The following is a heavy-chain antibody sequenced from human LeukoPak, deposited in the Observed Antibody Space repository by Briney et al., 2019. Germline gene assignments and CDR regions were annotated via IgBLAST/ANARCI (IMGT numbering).Heavy chain of an antibody. CDR2: INPNTGGT. D-gene: IGHD3-22*01. Sequence: ASVKVSCKASGYPFSAYYMHWVRQAPGQGLEWMGWINPNTGGTNYAQKFQGRATVTRDTSITTAYMELSRLRSDAPAVYYCARGDYDSSGGFDPWGQGTLVTVSS. CDR3: ARGDYDSSGGFDP. CDR1: GYPFSAYY. J-gene: IGHJ5*02. V-gene: IGHV1-2*02.